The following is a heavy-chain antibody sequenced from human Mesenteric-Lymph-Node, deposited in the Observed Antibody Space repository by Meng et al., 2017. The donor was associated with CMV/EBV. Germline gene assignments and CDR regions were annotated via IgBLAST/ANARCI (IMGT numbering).Heavy chain of an antibody. D-gene: IGHD5-24*01. CDR1: GFTFTTSV. V-gene: IGHV3-30*04. CDR3: TRGGTYNSVDAFDI. J-gene: IGHJ3*02. CDR2: ISYDGNNK. Sequence: GESLKISCAASGFTFTTSVIHWVRQAPGKGLEWVALISYDGNNKYYADSVKGRFTISRDNSKNTLYLQMNSLGAEDTAVYYCTRGGTYNSVDAFDIWGQGTMVTVSS.